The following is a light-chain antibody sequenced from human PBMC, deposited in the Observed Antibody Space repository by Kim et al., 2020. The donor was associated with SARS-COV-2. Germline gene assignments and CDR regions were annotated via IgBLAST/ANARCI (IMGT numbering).Light chain of an antibody. J-gene: IGKJ1*01. CDR1: RNIDNY. CDR2: KAS. Sequence: AYVGDRVTITCRDSRNIDNYLAWYQQKPGKAPKLLIYKASSLESGDPSRFSGSGYGTEFTLTISSLQPDDFATYYCQQYYSYWTLGQGTKVEIK. CDR3: QQYYSYWT. V-gene: IGKV1-5*03.